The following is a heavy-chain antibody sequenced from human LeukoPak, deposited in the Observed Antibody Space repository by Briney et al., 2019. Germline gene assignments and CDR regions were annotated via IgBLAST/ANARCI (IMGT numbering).Heavy chain of an antibody. D-gene: IGHD3-10*01. CDR1: GFTFSSYE. CDR2: IYSGGST. V-gene: IGHV3-66*02. Sequence: GGSLRLSCAASGFTFSSYEMNWVRQAPGKGLEWVSVIYSGGSTYYADSVKGRFTISRDNSKNTLYLQMNSLRAEDTAVYYCARLWFGELFPRYWGQGTLVTVSS. CDR3: ARLWFGELFPRY. J-gene: IGHJ4*02.